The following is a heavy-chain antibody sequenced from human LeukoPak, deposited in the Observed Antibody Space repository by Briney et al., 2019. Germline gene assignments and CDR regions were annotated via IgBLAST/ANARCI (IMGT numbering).Heavy chain of an antibody. CDR1: GFTFSSYG. V-gene: IGHV3-23*01. CDR3: AKRFGIHGSGWYYFDY. J-gene: IGHJ4*02. Sequence: PGGTLRLSCAASGFTFSSYGMSWVRQAPGKGLEWVSAISGSGGSTYYADSVKGRFTISRDNSKNTLYLQMNSLRAEDTAVYYCAKRFGIHGSGWYYFDYWGQGTLVTVSS. CDR2: ISGSGGST. D-gene: IGHD6-19*01.